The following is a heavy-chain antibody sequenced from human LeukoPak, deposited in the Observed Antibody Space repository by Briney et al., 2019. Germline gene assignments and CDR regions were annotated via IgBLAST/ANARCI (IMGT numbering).Heavy chain of an antibody. J-gene: IGHJ4*02. CDR1: GYTFINYD. CDR3: TRGRGGTIDRGYMDY. V-gene: IGHV1-8*01. Sequence: ASEKVSCKASGYTFINYDIMWVRQATGQCLEWMGWMNSNTGNTGYAQTFQGRVTMTRDASMSTAYMDLSSLGSEDTAIYYCTRGRGGTIDRGYMDYWGQGTLVTVSS. CDR2: MNSNTGNT. D-gene: IGHD1-1*01.